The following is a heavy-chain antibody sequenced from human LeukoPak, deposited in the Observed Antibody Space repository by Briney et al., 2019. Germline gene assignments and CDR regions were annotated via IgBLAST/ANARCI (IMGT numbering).Heavy chain of an antibody. D-gene: IGHD3-10*01. CDR3: AILTGTLLWFGELLLGAYYGMDV. J-gene: IGHJ6*02. Sequence: GGSLRLSCAASGFTVSSNYMSWVRQAPGKGLEWVSVISNGGTTYYADSVKGRFTISRDNAKNSLYLQMNSLRSDDTAVYYCAILTGTLLWFGELLLGAYYGMDVWGQGTTVTVSS. V-gene: IGHV3-53*05. CDR2: ISNGGTT. CDR1: GFTVSSNY.